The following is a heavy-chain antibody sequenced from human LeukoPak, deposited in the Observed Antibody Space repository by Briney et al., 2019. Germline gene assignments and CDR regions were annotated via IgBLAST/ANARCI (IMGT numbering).Heavy chain of an antibody. J-gene: IGHJ3*02. CDR1: GGSFSGYY. V-gene: IGHV4-34*01. CDR2: FNHSGNT. Sequence: SETLSLTCAVYGGSFSGYYWSWIRQPPGKGLEWIGEFNHSGNTNYNPSLKSRVTISVDTSKNQFSLKLSSVTAADTAVYYCALYYYDSSGYKDAFDIWGQGTMVTVSS. D-gene: IGHD3-22*01. CDR3: ALYYYDSSGYKDAFDI.